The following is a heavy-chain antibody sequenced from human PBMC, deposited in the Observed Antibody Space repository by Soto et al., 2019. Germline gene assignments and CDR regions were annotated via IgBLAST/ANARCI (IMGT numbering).Heavy chain of an antibody. V-gene: IGHV3-23*01. D-gene: IGHD5-12*01. CDR3: AKDLRAGSGYDFDY. Sequence: EVQLLQSGGGLVQPGGSLRLSCAASGFTFTSYSMTWVRQTPGKGLEWVAAVNPGGYSTYYADSVKGRFTIPRDNSNKTLHRQMNSLRAEDTAVYYCAKDLRAGSGYDFDYRDQGTLVTVSS. CDR1: GFTFTSYS. CDR2: VNPGGYST. J-gene: IGHJ4*02.